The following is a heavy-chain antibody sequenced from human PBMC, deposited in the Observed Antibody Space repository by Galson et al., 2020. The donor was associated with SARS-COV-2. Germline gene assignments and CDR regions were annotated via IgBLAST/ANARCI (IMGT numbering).Heavy chain of an antibody. CDR3: ARGSSGVPRDS. CDR1: GFSVSNNY. V-gene: IGHV3-53*01. Sequence: GGSLRLSCAASGFSVSNNYMTWVRQAPGKGLEWVSIIYSGGNTHYADSVKGRFTISRDNSKNTLYLQMNSLRAEDTAVYYCARGSSGVPRDSWGQGTLVTVSS. CDR2: IYSGGNT. J-gene: IGHJ4*02. D-gene: IGHD3-10*01.